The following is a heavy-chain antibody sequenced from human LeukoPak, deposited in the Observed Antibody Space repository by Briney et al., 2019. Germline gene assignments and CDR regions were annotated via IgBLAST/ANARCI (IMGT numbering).Heavy chain of an antibody. CDR2: INPNSGGT. D-gene: IGHD3-10*01. J-gene: IGHJ4*02. CDR1: GYTFTGYY. Sequence: ASVKVSCKASGYTFTGYYMHWVRQAPGQGLEWMGWINPNSGGTNYAQKFQGRVTMTRDTSISTAYMELSRLRSDDTAVYYCAPGETRAHYYGSGSYLQPFSYWGQGTLVTVSS. V-gene: IGHV1-2*02. CDR3: APGETRAHYYGSGSYLQPFSY.